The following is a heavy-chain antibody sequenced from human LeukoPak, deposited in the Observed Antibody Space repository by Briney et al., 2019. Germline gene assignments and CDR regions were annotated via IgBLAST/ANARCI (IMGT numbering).Heavy chain of an antibody. Sequence: GGSLRLSCAASGFAFSSYAMHWVRQAPGKGLEWVAIIWLGGTNKYYADSVKGRFTISRDNPKNTLYLQMNSLRPEDTAVYYCAKRGETSSWKYIDSWGQGTLVTVSS. CDR3: AKRGETSSWKYIDS. D-gene: IGHD3-10*01. J-gene: IGHJ4*02. CDR2: IWLGGTNK. CDR1: GFAFSSYA. V-gene: IGHV3-30*02.